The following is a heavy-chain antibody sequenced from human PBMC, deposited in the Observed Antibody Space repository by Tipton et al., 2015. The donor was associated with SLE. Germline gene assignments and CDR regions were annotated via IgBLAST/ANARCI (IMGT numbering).Heavy chain of an antibody. Sequence: QLVQSGAEVKKPGASVKVSCKASGYTFTSYYMHWVRQAPGQGLEWMGIINPSGGSTSYAQKFQGRVTMTRDTSTSTVYMELSSLRSEDTAVYYRARDVGPPGIAAAGYPFDYWGQGTLVTVSS. J-gene: IGHJ4*02. CDR1: GYTFTSYY. CDR2: INPSGGST. D-gene: IGHD6-13*01. CDR3: ARDVGPPGIAAAGYPFDY. V-gene: IGHV1-46*01.